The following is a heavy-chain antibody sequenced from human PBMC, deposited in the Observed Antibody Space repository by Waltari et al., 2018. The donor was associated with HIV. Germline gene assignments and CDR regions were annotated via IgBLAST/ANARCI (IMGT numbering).Heavy chain of an antibody. D-gene: IGHD6-25*01. CDR2: NKRKTGGGKK. CDR1: GFTFSNAW. V-gene: IGHV3-15*01. CDR3: TTQYSSALFGGKKDY. Sequence: EVQLVESGGGLVKPGGSLRLSCAASGFTFSNAWMSWVRQAPGEGVERIGRNKRKTGGGKKDYAEPVKGRITISRDDSKNTLYLQMNSLKTEDTAVYYCTTQYSSALFGGKKDYWGQGTLVTVSS. J-gene: IGHJ4*02.